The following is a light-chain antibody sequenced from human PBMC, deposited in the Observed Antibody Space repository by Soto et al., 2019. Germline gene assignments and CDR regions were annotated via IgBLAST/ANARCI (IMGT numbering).Light chain of an antibody. V-gene: IGLV2-23*02. Sequence: QSALAQPASVSGSPGQSITISCTGTSSDVGSYNLVSWYQQHPGKAPKLMIYEVSKRPSGVSNRFSGSKSGNTASLTISGLQAEDEAVYYCCSYASSSTYLFGTVTKVTVL. J-gene: IGLJ1*01. CDR3: CSYASSSTYL. CDR1: SSDVGSYNL. CDR2: EVS.